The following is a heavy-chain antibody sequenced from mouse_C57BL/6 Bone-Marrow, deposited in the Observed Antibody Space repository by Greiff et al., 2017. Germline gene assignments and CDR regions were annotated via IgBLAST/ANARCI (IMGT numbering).Heavy chain of an antibody. D-gene: IGHD4-1*01. CDR2: IYPGSGST. CDR1: GYTFTSYR. J-gene: IGHJ2*01. Sequence: QVQLQQPGAELVKPGASVKMSCKASGYTFTSYRITWVKQRPGQGLEWIGDIYPGSGSTNYNEKFKSKDTLTVDTSSSTAYIQLSSLTSEDYAVSYCARSNWDGDFDYWGQGTTLTVSS. CDR3: ARSNWDGDFDY. V-gene: IGHV1-55*01.